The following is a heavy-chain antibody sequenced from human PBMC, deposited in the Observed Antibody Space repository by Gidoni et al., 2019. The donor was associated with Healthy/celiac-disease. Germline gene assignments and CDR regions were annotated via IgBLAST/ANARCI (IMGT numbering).Heavy chain of an antibody. CDR1: GFTFSSYG. V-gene: IGHV3-30*18. D-gene: IGHD2-2*01. J-gene: IGHJ6*02. CDR3: AKEYQPSRYYYGMDV. CDR2: ISYDGSNK. Sequence: QVQLVESGGGVVQPGRSLRLSCAASGFTFSSYGMHWVRQAPGKGLEWVAVISYDGSNKYYADSVKGRFTISRDNSKNTLYLQMNSLRAEDTAVYYCAKEYQPSRYYYGMDVWGQGTTVTVSS.